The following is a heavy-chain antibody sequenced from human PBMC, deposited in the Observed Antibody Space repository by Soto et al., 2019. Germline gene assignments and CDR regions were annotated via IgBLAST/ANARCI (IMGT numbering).Heavy chain of an antibody. D-gene: IGHD3-10*01. CDR3: AKAMVRGPNFHFYGLDV. V-gene: IGHV5-51*01. Sequence: GESLKISCQGSGYSFTSYWVAWVRQMPGKGLEWMGIIYPADSDTRYSPSFQGQVSISVDKSISAAYLQWNSLKASDTATYFCAKAMVRGPNFHFYGLDVWGPGTTVTVSS. CDR1: GYSFTSYW. J-gene: IGHJ6*02. CDR2: IYPADSDT.